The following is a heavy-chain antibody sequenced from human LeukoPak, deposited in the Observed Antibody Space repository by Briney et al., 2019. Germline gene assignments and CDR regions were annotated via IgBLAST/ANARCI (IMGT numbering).Heavy chain of an antibody. CDR3: ARDSEDGVVFDY. CDR1: GFTFSSYA. CDR2: ISGSGGST. Sequence: PGGSLRLSCAASGFTFSSYAMSWVRQAPGKGLEWVSAISGSGGSTYYADSVKGRFTISRDNSKNTLYLQMNSLRAEDTAVYYRARDSEDGVVFDYWGQGTLVTVSS. D-gene: IGHD4-17*01. V-gene: IGHV3-23*01. J-gene: IGHJ4*02.